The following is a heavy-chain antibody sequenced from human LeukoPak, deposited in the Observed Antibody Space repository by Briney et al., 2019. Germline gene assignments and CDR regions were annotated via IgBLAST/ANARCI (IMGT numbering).Heavy chain of an antibody. J-gene: IGHJ4*02. V-gene: IGHV3-30*04. CDR2: ISYDGSNK. CDR1: GFTFSSYA. CDR3: ARDRGHVVVTAIQASYFDY. Sequence: GGSLRLSCAASGFTFSSYAMHWVRQAPGKGLEWVAVISYDGSNKYYADSVKGRFTISRDNSKNTLYLQMNSLRAEDTAVYYCARDRGHVVVTAIQASYFDYWAREPWSPSPQ. D-gene: IGHD2-21*02.